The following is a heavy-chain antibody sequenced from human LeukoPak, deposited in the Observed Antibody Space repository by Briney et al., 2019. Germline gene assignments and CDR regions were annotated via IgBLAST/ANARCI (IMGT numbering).Heavy chain of an antibody. J-gene: IGHJ5*02. CDR1: GYTFTSYG. D-gene: IGHD3-9*01. CDR2: INAGNGNT. V-gene: IGHV1-3*01. Sequence: GASVKVSCKASGYTFTSYGISWVRQAPGQRLEWMGWINAGNGNTKYSQKFQGRVTITRDTSASTAYMELSSLRSEDTAVYYCARLFDLRIDNWFDPWGQGTLVTVSS. CDR3: ARLFDLRIDNWFDP.